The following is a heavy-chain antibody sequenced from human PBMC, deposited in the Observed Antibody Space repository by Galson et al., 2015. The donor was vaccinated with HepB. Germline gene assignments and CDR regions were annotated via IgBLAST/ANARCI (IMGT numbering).Heavy chain of an antibody. Sequence: SLRLSCAASGFSVSTSYMSWVRQAPGKGLEWVSVIYSGGGTYYADSVQGRFTIARDNSKSTVYLQMNSLRVEDTAVYYCAREQGSYDSTDYAFDIWGQGTMVTVSS. V-gene: IGHV3-53*01. CDR3: AREQGSYDSTDYAFDI. J-gene: IGHJ3*02. CDR2: IYSGGGT. CDR1: GFSVSTSY. D-gene: IGHD3-22*01.